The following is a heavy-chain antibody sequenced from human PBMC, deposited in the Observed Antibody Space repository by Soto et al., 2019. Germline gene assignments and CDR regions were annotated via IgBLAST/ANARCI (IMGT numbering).Heavy chain of an antibody. V-gene: IGHV3-21*01. Sequence: PGGSLSLSCAASGFTFNTYSMNWVRQAPGKGLEWVSCISGSNNYIYYADSVKGRFTISRDNAKNSLYLQLNSLRAEDTAVYYCVRAPNYIYVSDAFDMWGQGTVVTVSS. CDR1: GFTFNTYS. J-gene: IGHJ3*02. CDR2: ISGSNNYI. CDR3: VRAPNYIYVSDAFDM. D-gene: IGHD5-18*01.